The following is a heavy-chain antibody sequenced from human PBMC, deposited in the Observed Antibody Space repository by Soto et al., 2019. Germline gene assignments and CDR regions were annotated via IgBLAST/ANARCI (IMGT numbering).Heavy chain of an antibody. J-gene: IGHJ4*02. CDR1: GDSVSSDSYY. D-gene: IGHD5-18*01. CDR2: IYSSGST. V-gene: IGHV4-61*01. CDR3: ARDIRGYSRAFDR. Sequence: SETLSLTCTVTGDSVSSDSYYWTWIRQPPGKGLEWIGYIYSSGSTKYNPSLKSRVTMSLDTSSNQFSLALTSVTAADAAVYYCARDIRGYSRAFDRWGQGXLVTVS.